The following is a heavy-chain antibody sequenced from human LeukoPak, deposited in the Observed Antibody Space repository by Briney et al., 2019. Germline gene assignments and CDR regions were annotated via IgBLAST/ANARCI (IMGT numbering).Heavy chain of an antibody. J-gene: IGHJ3*02. Sequence: GGSLRLSCVASGFTFTSYFMSWVRQAPGKGLEWVANIKQDGSEKYYVDSVKGRFTISRDNAKNSLYLQMNSLGAEDTAVYFCARAHYGDYLWGAFDIWGQGTMVTVSS. CDR1: GFTFTSYF. CDR3: ARAHYGDYLWGAFDI. D-gene: IGHD4-17*01. CDR2: IKQDGSEK. V-gene: IGHV3-7*01.